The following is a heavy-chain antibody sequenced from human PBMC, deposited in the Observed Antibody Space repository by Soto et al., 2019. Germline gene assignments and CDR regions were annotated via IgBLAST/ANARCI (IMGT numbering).Heavy chain of an antibody. CDR2: IFYLGSS. CDR3: ARHSLALRKNNWFDP. CDR1: GDSIISSDFY. V-gene: IGHV4-39*01. Sequence: SETLSLTCTVSGDSIISSDFYWGWVRQPPGKGLEWIGSIFYLGSSYYNPSLKSRVTMSVDTSKNQFSLRLRSVTAADAALYFCARHSLALRKNNWFDPWGQGIMVTVSS. D-gene: IGHD3-3*02. J-gene: IGHJ5*02.